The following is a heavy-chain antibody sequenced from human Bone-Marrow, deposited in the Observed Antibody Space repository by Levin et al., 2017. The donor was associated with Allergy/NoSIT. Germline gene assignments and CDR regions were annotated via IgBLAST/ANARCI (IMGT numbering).Heavy chain of an antibody. CDR3: ARGLVGASVDD. CDR2: IVPMFTTT. V-gene: IGHV1-69*01. Sequence: KISCKASGVTFNTYAITWVRQAPGQGLEWMGGIVPMFTTTNYAQKFQDRVTITADESTSTAYMELSSLPFADTAIYYCARGLVGASVDDWGQGTLVTVSS. J-gene: IGHJ4*02. D-gene: IGHD1-26*01. CDR1: GVTFNTYA.